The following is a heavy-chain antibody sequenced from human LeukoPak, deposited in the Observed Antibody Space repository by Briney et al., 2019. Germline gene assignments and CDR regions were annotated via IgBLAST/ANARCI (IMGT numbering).Heavy chain of an antibody. CDR3: ARDRSAGFDY. CDR1: GFTFSSYA. CDR2: ISGSGGST. Sequence: GGSLRLSCAASGFTFSSYAMSWVRQAPGKGLEWVSGISGSGGSTYYADSVKGRFTISRDNSKNTLYLQMNSLRAEDTAVYYCARDRSAGFDYWGQGTLVTVSS. J-gene: IGHJ4*02. D-gene: IGHD6-13*01. V-gene: IGHV3-23*01.